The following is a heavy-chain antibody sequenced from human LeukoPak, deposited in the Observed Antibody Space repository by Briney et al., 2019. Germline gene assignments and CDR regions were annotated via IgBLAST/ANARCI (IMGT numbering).Heavy chain of an antibody. CDR1: GYTFTGYY. CDR3: ARVRDGYNGEVAY. D-gene: IGHD5-24*01. V-gene: IGHV1-2*02. Sequence: GASVKVSCKASGYTFTGYYMHWVRQAPGQGLEWMGWINPNSGGTNYVQKFQGRVTMTRDTSISTAYMELSRLRSDEPAVHLCARVRDGYNGEVAYWGRGTVVTVS. J-gene: IGHJ4*02. CDR2: INPNSGGT.